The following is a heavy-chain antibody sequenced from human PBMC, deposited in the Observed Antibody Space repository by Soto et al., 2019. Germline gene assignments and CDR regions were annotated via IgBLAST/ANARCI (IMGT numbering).Heavy chain of an antibody. CDR2: ISPSGGST. D-gene: IGHD6-19*01. CDR3: ARCSSGWYRENYYYGMDV. Sequence: ASVKVSCKASGYTFTSYYMHWVRRAPGQGLEWMGIISPSGGSTSYAQKFQGRVTMTRDTSTSTVYMELSSLRSEDTAVYYCARCSSGWYRENYYYGMDVWGQGTTVTVSS. J-gene: IGHJ6*02. V-gene: IGHV1-46*01. CDR1: GYTFTSYY.